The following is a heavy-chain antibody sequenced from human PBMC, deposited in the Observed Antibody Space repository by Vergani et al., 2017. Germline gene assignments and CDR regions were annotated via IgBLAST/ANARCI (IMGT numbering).Heavy chain of an antibody. CDR3: VRRDFSFGPRTFDF. Sequence: QVQLHQWGAGLLKTSETLSLTCAVSGAAFNSYQWTWIRQSPGRGLEWIGEIDDKGKSICNPTLKNRDTISVDNSKRQFSLHVTSVTAAESAMYYCVRRDFSFGPRTFDFWGAGTPVTVSS. D-gene: IGHD3-16*02. CDR2: IDDKGKS. J-gene: IGHJ3*01. CDR1: GAAFNSYQ. V-gene: IGHV4-34*01.